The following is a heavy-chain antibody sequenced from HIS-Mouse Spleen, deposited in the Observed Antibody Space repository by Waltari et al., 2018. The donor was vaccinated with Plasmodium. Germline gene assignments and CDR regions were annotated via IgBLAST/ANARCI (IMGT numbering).Heavy chain of an antibody. CDR3: ARAYYDFWSGYRFDY. V-gene: IGHV4-34*01. Sequence: QVQLQQWGAGPLKPSETLSLTCAVYGGSFSGYYWSWIRQPPGKGLEWIGEINHSGSTNYNPSLKSRVTISVDTSKNQFSLKLSSVTAADTAVYYCARAYYDFWSGYRFDYWGQGTLVTVSS. CDR2: INHSGST. D-gene: IGHD3-3*01. CDR1: GGSFSGYY. J-gene: IGHJ4*02.